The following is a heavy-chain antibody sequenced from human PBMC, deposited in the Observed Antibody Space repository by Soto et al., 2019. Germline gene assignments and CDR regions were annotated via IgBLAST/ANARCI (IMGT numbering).Heavy chain of an antibody. J-gene: IGHJ5*02. D-gene: IGHD3-3*01. Sequence: SETLSLTCAVYGGSVNGYYWNWIRQPPGKGLEWIGEINHTGGTHYNPSLKSRVTMSVDTSKNQFSLRLSSVTAADTAIYYCATRTKVFGLLIPPFDPWGQGTQVTVYS. CDR2: INHTGGT. CDR1: GGSVNGYY. CDR3: ATRTKVFGLLIPPFDP. V-gene: IGHV4-34*01.